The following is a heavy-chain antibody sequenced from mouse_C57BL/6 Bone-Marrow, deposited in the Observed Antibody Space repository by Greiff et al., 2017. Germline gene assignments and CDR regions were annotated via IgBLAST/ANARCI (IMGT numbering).Heavy chain of an antibody. CDR2: ISSGSSTI. CDR3: ATFDV. CDR1: GFTFSDYG. J-gene: IGHJ1*03. Sequence: EVHLVESGGGLVKPGGSLKLSCATSGFTFSDYGMHWVRQAPGKGLEWVAYISSGSSTIYYADTVKGRFTISRDNAKNTLFLQMTSLRSEDTAMYYCATFDVWGTGTTVTVSS. V-gene: IGHV5-17*01.